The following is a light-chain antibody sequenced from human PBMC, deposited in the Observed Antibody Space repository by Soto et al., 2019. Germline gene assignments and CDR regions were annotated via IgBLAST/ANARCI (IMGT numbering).Light chain of an antibody. CDR1: SSDVGGYDY. J-gene: IGLJ1*01. CDR2: EIS. CDR3: SSYSSSTAYL. V-gene: IGLV2-14*01. Sequence: QSVLTQPASVSGSPGQSITISCTGTSSDVGGYDYVSWYQLHPGKAPKLMFFEISNRPSGVSYRSACSRAANTASLTIAGLQADDEAYYFCSSYSSSTAYLFGTGTKVTVL.